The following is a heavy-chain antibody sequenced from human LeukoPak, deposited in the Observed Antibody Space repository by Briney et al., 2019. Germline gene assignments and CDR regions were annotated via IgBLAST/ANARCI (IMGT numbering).Heavy chain of an antibody. D-gene: IGHD1-26*01. V-gene: IGHV4-59*01. J-gene: IGHJ4*02. CDR3: ARDASSWIVGATTYFGY. Sequence: SETLSLTCTVSGGSISDYSWSWIRQPPGKGLEWIGNIYYSGSANHNPSLKSRVTISRDTSKNQFSLKLTSVTTADTAVYYCARDASSWIVGATTYFGYWGQGTLVTVSS. CDR1: GGSISDYS. CDR2: IYYSGSA.